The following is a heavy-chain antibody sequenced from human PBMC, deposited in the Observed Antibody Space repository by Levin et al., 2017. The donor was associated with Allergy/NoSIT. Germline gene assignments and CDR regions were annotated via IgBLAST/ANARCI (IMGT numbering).Heavy chain of an antibody. V-gene: IGHV4-31*03. J-gene: IGHJ3*01. CDR2: IYYSGTT. Sequence: PSETLSLTCTVSGASISSGGHYWTWIRQHPGKGLEWIGYIYYSGTTSLNPSLKSRVSVSVDTSKNQISLKLSSVTAADTAVYYFARVGDKVGAFDYWGQGTPVSVSS. CDR1: GASISSGGHY. D-gene: IGHD3-16*01. CDR3: ARVGDKVGAFDY.